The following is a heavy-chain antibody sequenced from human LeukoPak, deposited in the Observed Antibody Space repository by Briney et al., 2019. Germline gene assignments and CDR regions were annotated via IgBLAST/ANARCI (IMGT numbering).Heavy chain of an antibody. V-gene: IGHV3-21*06. CDR3: ARGGYSGYDYGGGHYFDY. D-gene: IGHD5-12*01. CDR2: ISGSSTYI. Sequence: GGSLRLSCAASGLTFSSYSMNWVRQAPGEGLEWVSSISGSSTYIYYADSLQGRFTISRDNAKNSLYLQMNSLRAGDTAVYYCARGGYSGYDYGGGHYFDYWGQGILVTVSS. J-gene: IGHJ4*02. CDR1: GLTFSSYS.